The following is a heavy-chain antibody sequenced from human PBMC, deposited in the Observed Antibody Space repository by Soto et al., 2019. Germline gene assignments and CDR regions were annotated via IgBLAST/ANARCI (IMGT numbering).Heavy chain of an antibody. CDR3: ARRRYCGYDCYHKHYYGMDV. J-gene: IGHJ6*02. Sequence: QVQLVQSGAEVKKPGSSVKVSCRASGDTFSSYTVNWVRQAPGRGLEWLGRIIPVLGTTDYAQKFKGRVTITADKSTXXXYXELSSLRSEDRAVYYCARRRYCGYDCYHKHYYGMDVWGQGTTVTVAS. V-gene: IGHV1-69*08. CDR2: IIPVLGTT. D-gene: IGHD2-21*02. CDR1: GDTFSSYT.